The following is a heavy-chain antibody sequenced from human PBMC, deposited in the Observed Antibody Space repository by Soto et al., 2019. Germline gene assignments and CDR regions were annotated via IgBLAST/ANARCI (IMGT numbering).Heavy chain of an antibody. V-gene: IGHV3-33*01. Sequence: QVQLVESGGGVVQPGRSLRLSCAASGFTFSSYGMHWVRQAPGKGLEWVAVIWYDGSNKYYADFVKGRFTISRDNSKNTLYLQMNSLRAEDTAVYYCARDDSRDGYNYWYFDLWGRGTLVTVSS. CDR1: GFTFSSYG. CDR2: IWYDGSNK. D-gene: IGHD3-22*01. J-gene: IGHJ2*01. CDR3: ARDDSRDGYNYWYFDL.